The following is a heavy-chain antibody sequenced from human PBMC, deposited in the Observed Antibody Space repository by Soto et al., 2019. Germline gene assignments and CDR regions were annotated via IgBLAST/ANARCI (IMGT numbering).Heavy chain of an antibody. D-gene: IGHD2-15*01. CDR1: GGSISSGGYS. V-gene: IGHV4-30-2*01. J-gene: IGHJ4*02. CDR3: ARGYCSGGSCNPAGFDY. Sequence: ASETLSLTCAVSGGSISSGGYSWSWIRQPPGKGLEWIGYIYHSGSTYYNPSLKSRVTISVDRSKNQFSLKLSSVTAADTAVYYCARGYCSGGSCNPAGFDYWGQGTLVTVSS. CDR2: IYHSGST.